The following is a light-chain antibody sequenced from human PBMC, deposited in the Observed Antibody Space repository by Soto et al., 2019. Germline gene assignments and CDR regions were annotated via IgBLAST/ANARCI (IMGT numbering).Light chain of an antibody. J-gene: IGKJ1*01. CDR3: QQYNTYSPRT. V-gene: IGKV1-5*01. CDR2: DAS. CDR1: QSISRR. Sequence: GARVPITCQASQSISRRLAWYQQKPGKAPKVLIYDASSMESGVPSRFSGSGSGTEFTLTISSLQPDDFATYYCQQYNTYSPRTFGQGTKVDI.